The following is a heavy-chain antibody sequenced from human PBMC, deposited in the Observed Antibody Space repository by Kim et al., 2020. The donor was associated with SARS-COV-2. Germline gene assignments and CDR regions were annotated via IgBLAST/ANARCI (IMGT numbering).Heavy chain of an antibody. V-gene: IGHV3-30*02. J-gene: IGHJ4*02. D-gene: IGHD6-13*01. CDR3: AKDPYSSSWYRYFDY. Sequence: DSVKGRFTISRDKSKNTLYLQMNSLRAEDTAVYYCAKDPYSSSWYRYFDYWGQGTLVTVSS.